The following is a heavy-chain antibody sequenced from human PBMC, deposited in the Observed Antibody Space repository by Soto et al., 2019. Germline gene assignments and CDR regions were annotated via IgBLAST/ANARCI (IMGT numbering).Heavy chain of an antibody. CDR3: ARVDHRGYFASLTDY. J-gene: IGHJ4*02. CDR1: GDSLSSGGHY. CDR2: IYDSVNT. D-gene: IGHD3-9*01. Sequence: SETLSLTCTVSGDSLSSGGHYWSWIRQHPGKGLEWIGHIYDSVNTYYSPSLRSRVTISADMSKNQFSLNLRSVTAADTAVYYCARVDHRGYFASLTDYWGQGTLVTVSS. V-gene: IGHV4-31*03.